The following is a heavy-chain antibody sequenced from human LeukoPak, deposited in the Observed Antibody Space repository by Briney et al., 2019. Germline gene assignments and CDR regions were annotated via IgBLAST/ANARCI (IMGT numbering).Heavy chain of an antibody. J-gene: IGHJ5*02. V-gene: IGHV4-39*01. D-gene: IGHD1-1*01. CDR1: GGSISSSNDC. Sequence: SETLSLTCTVSGGSISSSNDCWDWIRQPPGRGLEWIASFYYGGSTYYNPSLKSRVTISADTSKNQVSLKLRSVTAADTALYYCTRRRAGRLYSWFDPWGQGTLVTVSS. CDR3: TRRRAGRLYSWFDP. CDR2: FYYGGST.